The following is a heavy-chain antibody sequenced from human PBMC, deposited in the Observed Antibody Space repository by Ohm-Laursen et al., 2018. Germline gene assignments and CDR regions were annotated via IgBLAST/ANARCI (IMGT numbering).Heavy chain of an antibody. CDR1: GYTFTGYY. D-gene: IGHD6-6*01. CDR2: INPNSGGT. CDR3: GREGGEQLVLWFDP. V-gene: IGHV1-2*02. Sequence: SSVKVSCKASGYTFTGYYMHWVRQAPGQGLEWMGWINPNSGGTNYAQKFQGRVTMTRDTSISTAYMELSRLRSDDTAVYYCGREGGEQLVLWFDPWGQGTLVTVSS. J-gene: IGHJ5*02.